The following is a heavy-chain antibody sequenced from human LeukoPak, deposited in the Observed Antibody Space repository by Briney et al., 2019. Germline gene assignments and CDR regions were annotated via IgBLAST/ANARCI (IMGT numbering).Heavy chain of an antibody. CDR2: ISWNSGSI. V-gene: IGHV3-9*01. CDR3: AKANHGDYSYYYGMDV. CDR1: GFTFDDYA. Sequence: PGRSLRLSCAASGFTFDDYAMHWVRQAPGKGLEWVSGISWNSGSIGYADSVKGRFTISRDNAKNSLYLQMNSLRAEDTALYYCAKANHGDYSYYYGMDVWGQGTTVTVSS. D-gene: IGHD4-17*01. J-gene: IGHJ6*02.